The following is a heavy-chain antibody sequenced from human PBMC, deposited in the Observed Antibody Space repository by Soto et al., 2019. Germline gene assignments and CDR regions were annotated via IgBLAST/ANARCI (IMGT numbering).Heavy chain of an antibody. CDR1: GFTFSSYA. J-gene: IGHJ6*03. V-gene: IGHV3-23*01. Sequence: EVQLLESGGGLVQPGGSLRLSCAASGFTFSSYAMSWVRQAPGKGLEWVSAISGSGGSTYYADSVKGRFTISRDNSKNTLYLQMNSLRAEDTDVYYCAKGRRFCSGGSCYTYYYYYYMDVWGKGTTVTVSS. CDR2: ISGSGGST. CDR3: AKGRRFCSGGSCYTYYYYYYMDV. D-gene: IGHD2-15*01.